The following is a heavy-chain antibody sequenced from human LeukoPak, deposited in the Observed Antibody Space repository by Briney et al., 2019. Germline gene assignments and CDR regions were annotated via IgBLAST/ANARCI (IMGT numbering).Heavy chain of an antibody. CDR1: GFTFSSYW. CDR2: INSDGSST. Sequence: PGGSLRLSCAASGFTFSSYWMHWARQAPGKGLVWVSRINSDGSSTSYADSVKGRFTISRDNAKNTLYLQMNSLRAEDTAVYYCARGASRYNWFDPWGQGTLVTVSS. D-gene: IGHD1-26*01. J-gene: IGHJ5*02. CDR3: ARGASRYNWFDP. V-gene: IGHV3-74*01.